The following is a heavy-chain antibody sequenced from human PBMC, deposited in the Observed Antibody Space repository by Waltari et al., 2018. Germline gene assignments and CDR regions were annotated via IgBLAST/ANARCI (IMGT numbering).Heavy chain of an antibody. J-gene: IGHJ5*02. CDR3: ARPYDYYDSSGWFDP. Sequence: QVQLVESGGGVVQPGRSLRLSCAASGFTFSSYAMHWVRQAPGKGREWVAVISYDGSNKYYADSVKGLFTISRDNSKNTLYLQMNSLRAEDTAVYYCARPYDYYDSSGWFDPWGQGTLVTVSS. D-gene: IGHD3-22*01. V-gene: IGHV3-30-3*01. CDR2: ISYDGSNK. CDR1: GFTFSSYA.